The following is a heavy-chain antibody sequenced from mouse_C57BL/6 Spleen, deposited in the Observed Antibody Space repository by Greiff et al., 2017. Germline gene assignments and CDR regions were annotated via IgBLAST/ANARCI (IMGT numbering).Heavy chain of an antibody. Sequence: QVQLQQPGAELVKPGASVKLSCKASGYTFTSYWMHWVKQRPGRGLEWIGRIDPNSGGTKDDEKFKSKATVTVNKPSSTAYMQPSNLTYEDSAVYYCARTDDGYLYYFGDWGQGITLTVSS. CDR3: ARTDDGYLYYFGD. CDR2: IDPNSGGT. D-gene: IGHD2-3*01. J-gene: IGHJ2*01. CDR1: GYTFTSYW. V-gene: IGHV1-72*01.